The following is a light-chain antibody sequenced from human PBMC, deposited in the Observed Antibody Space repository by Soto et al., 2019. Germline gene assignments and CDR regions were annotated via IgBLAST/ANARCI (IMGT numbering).Light chain of an antibody. V-gene: IGLV2-8*01. J-gene: IGLJ1*01. Sequence: QSALTQPPSASGSPGQSVTISCTGTSSDVGGHNYVSWYQQHPGKAPKLMIYEVSKRPSGVPDRFSGSKSDNTASLTVSGLQAEDEADYHCSSYAGNNAYVFGTGTKVTVL. CDR3: SSYAGNNAYV. CDR1: SSDVGGHNY. CDR2: EVS.